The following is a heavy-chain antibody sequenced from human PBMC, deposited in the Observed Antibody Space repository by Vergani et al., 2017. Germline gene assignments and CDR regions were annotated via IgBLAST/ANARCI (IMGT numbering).Heavy chain of an antibody. CDR1: GFTFSSYS. V-gene: IGHV3-21*01. J-gene: IGHJ6*02. CDR3: AREPNGSVSYYVLGGLYYYGMDV. D-gene: IGHD3-10*01. Sequence: EVQLVESGGGLVKPGGSLRLSCAASGFTFSSYSMNWVRQAPGKGLEWVSSISSSSSYIYYADSVKGRFTISRDNAKNSLYLQMNSLRAEDTAVYYCAREPNGSVSYYVLGGLYYYGMDVWGQGTTVTVSS. CDR2: ISSSSSYI.